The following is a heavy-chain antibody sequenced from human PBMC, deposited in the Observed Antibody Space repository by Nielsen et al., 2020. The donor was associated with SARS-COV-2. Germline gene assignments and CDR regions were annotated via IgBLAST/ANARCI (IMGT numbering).Heavy chain of an antibody. D-gene: IGHD1-7*01. V-gene: IGHV4-59*13. Sequence: SETLSLTCTVSGGSIGIYYWNWIRQAPGKGLEWIGYIYDSGSTDYNPSLKSRVTISVDTSKNQFFLRLASATAADTAVYYCARDRELGYWGQGTLVTVSS. CDR1: GGSIGIYY. CDR3: ARDRELGY. CDR2: IYDSGST. J-gene: IGHJ4*02.